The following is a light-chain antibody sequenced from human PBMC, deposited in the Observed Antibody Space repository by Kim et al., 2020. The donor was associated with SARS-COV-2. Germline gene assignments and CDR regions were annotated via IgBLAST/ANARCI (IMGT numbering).Light chain of an antibody. CDR1: SSDIGTYNY. J-gene: IGLJ3*02. Sequence: GQSITISCAGTSSDIGTYNYDSWYQPHPDRAPNLMIYDVAKRPSGVSHRFSGSKSGNTASLTISGLQAEDEADYYCSSFASSTTWVFGGGTQLTVL. V-gene: IGLV2-14*04. CDR3: SSFASSTTWV. CDR2: DVA.